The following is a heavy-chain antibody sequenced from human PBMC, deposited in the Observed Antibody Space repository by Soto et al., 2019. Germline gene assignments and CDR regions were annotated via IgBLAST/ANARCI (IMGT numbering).Heavy chain of an antibody. V-gene: IGHV3-21*01. Sequence: EVQLVESGGGLVKPGGSLRLSCAASGFTFSSYSMNWVRQAPGKGLEWVSTISIRGSYIYYADSVKGRFTISRDNAKYTPYLQMNSLRAEDTAVYYCARDLSLRFLEWPGEFLMDVWGKGTTVTVSS. CDR2: ISIRGSYI. CDR3: ARDLSLRFLEWPGEFLMDV. D-gene: IGHD3-3*01. CDR1: GFTFSSYS. J-gene: IGHJ6*03.